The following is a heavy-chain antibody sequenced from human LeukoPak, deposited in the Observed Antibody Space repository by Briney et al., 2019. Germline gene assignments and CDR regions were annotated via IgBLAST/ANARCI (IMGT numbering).Heavy chain of an antibody. V-gene: IGHV1-69*13. Sequence: ASVKVSCKASGDTLRNYAIAWVRQAPGRGLEWMGGIIPVFGTADYAQKFQGRVAITADDSTRMAYMELSSLRSEDTAVYYCASALPYDFRSGPLGGWGQGTLVTVSS. CDR1: GDTLRNYA. CDR2: IIPVFGTA. CDR3: ASALPYDFRSGPLGG. D-gene: IGHD3-3*01. J-gene: IGHJ4*02.